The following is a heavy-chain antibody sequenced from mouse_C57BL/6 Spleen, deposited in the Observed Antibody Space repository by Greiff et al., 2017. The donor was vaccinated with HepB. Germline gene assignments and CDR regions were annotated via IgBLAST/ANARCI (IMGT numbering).Heavy chain of an antibody. V-gene: IGHV14-4*01. CDR3: TTGDYGSSYVAWFAY. Sequence: EVQLVESGAELVRPGASVKLSCTASGFNIKDDYMHWVKQRSEQGLEWIGWIDPETGDTEYASKFQGKATITADTSSNTAYLQLSSLTSEDTAVYYCTTGDYGSSYVAWFAYWGQGTLVTVSA. D-gene: IGHD1-1*01. CDR2: IDPETGDT. CDR1: GFNIKDDY. J-gene: IGHJ3*01.